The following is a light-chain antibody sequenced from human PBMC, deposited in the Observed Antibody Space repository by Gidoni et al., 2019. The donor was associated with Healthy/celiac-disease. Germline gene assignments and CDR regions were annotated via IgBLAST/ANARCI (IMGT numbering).Light chain of an antibody. CDR3: AAWDDSLNGVV. J-gene: IGLJ2*01. V-gene: IGLV1-44*01. CDR1: SPNIGSNT. CDR2: SNN. Sequence: QSVPTQPPSASVTPGQRVTISCSGSSPNIGSNTVNWYQQLPGTAPKLLIYSNNQRPSGVPDRFSGSKSGTSASLAISGLQSEDEADYYCAAWDDSLNGVVFGGGTKLTVL.